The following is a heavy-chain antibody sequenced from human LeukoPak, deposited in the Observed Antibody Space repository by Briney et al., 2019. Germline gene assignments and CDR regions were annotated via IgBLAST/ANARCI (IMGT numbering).Heavy chain of an antibody. CDR2: INPNSGGT. Sequence: GASVKVSCKASGYTFTGYYMHWVRQAPGQGLEWMGWINPNSGGTNYAQKFQGRVTMTRDTSISTANMELSRLRSDDTAVDYCARDPEPVRAVAGTGGNVWGKGTTVTVSS. D-gene: IGHD6-19*01. CDR3: ARDPEPVRAVAGTGGNV. CDR1: GYTFTGYY. J-gene: IGHJ6*03. V-gene: IGHV1-2*02.